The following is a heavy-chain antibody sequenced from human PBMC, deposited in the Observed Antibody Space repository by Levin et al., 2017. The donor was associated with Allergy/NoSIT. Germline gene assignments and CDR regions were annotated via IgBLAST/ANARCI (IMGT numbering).Heavy chain of an antibody. Sequence: KTSETLSLTCAVNGGSFSGYYWSWIRQPPGKGLEWIGEINHSGSTNYNPSLKGRVTISIDTSKNQVSLKVRSVTAADTAVYYCARGGREGFCTGGSCWWQLDYRGQGTLVTVSS. V-gene: IGHV4-34*01. CDR2: INHSGST. CDR1: GGSFSGYY. J-gene: IGHJ4*02. CDR3: ARGGREGFCTGGSCWWQLDY. D-gene: IGHD2-15*01.